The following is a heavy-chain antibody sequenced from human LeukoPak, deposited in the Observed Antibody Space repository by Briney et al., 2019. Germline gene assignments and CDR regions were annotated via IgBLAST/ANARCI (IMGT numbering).Heavy chain of an antibody. D-gene: IGHD3-10*01. V-gene: IGHV3-30*02. CDR3: AGVQFYGSGNYYSFDY. CDR1: GFTFSSYG. Sequence: GGSLRLSCAASGFTFSSYGMHWVRQAPGKGLEWVAFIRYDGSNKYYADSVKGRFTISRDNSKNTLYLQMNSLRAEDTAVYYCAGVQFYGSGNYYSFDYWGQGTLVTVSS. J-gene: IGHJ4*02. CDR2: IRYDGSNK.